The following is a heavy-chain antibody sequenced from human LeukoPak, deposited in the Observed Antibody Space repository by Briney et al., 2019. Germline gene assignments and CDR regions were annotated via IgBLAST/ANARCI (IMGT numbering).Heavy chain of an antibody. J-gene: IGHJ4*02. CDR1: GFTFSSYA. Sequence: PGGSLRLSCAASGFTFSSYAMHWVRQAPGKGLEWVAVISYDGSNKYYADSVKGRFTISRDNSKNTLYLQMNSLRAEDTAVYYCARDLDAHWGQGTLVTVSS. V-gene: IGHV3-30-3*01. CDR2: ISYDGSNK. CDR3: ARDLDAH.